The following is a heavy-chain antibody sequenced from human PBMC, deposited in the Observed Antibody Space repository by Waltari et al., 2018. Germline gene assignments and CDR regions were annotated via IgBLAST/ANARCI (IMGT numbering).Heavy chain of an antibody. D-gene: IGHD3-10*01. CDR2: IIPILCTA. J-gene: IGHJ4*02. V-gene: IGHV1-69*01. Sequence: QVQLVQSGAEVKKPGSSVKVSCKASGGTFSSYAISWVRQAPGQGLEWMGWIIPILCTANYAQNVQGRVTITADESTSPAYMWLSSLRSEDTAVYYCARAGFGELFNVDYCDYWGQGTLVTVSS. CDR3: ARAGFGELFNVDYCDY. CDR1: GGTFSSYA.